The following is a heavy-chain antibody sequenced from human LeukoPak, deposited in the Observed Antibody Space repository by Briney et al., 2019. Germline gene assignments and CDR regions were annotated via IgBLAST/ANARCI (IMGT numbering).Heavy chain of an antibody. CDR3: ARTKSAVGNHWYFDL. J-gene: IGHJ2*01. CDR2: SNSDGTST. Sequence: GGSLRLSCAASGFTFSSYWMHWVRQAPGKGLVWVSRSNSDGTSTTYADSVKGRFTISRDNAKNTLYLQMNSLRAEDTAVYYCARTKSAVGNHWYFDLWGRGTLVTVSS. CDR1: GFTFSSYW. V-gene: IGHV3-74*01. D-gene: IGHD1-1*01.